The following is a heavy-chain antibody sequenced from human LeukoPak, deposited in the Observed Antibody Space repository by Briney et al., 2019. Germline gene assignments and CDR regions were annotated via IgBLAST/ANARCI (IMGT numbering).Heavy chain of an antibody. J-gene: IGHJ4*02. CDR2: FSGSGGNT. CDR3: ARDRRFDY. CDR1: GFTFSSYA. V-gene: IGHV3-23*01. Sequence: PGGSLRLSCAASGFTFSSYAMSWVRQAPGKGLEWVSAFSGSGGNTYYADSVKGRFTISRDNAKNSLYLQMNSLRAEDTAVYYCARDRRFDYWGQGTLVTVSS.